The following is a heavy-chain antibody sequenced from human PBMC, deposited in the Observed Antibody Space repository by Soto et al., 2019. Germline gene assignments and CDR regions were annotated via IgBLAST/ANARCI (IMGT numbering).Heavy chain of an antibody. CDR2: ISYDGSNK. J-gene: IGHJ3*02. Sequence: GGSLRLSCAASGFTFSSYGMHWVRQAPGKGLEWVAVISYDGSNKYYADSVKGRFTISRDNSKNTLYLQMNSLRAEDTAVYYCAKVLGWLQFSNAFDIWGQGTMVTVSS. D-gene: IGHD5-12*01. V-gene: IGHV3-30*18. CDR1: GFTFSSYG. CDR3: AKVLGWLQFSNAFDI.